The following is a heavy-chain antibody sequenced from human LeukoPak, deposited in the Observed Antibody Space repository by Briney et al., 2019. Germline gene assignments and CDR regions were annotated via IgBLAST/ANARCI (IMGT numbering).Heavy chain of an antibody. V-gene: IGHV4-59*08. Sequence: PSGTLSLTCTVSGGSISSYYWSWIRQPPGKGLEWIGYIYYSGSTNYNPSLKSRVTISVDTSKNQFSMKLSSVNAADTAVYYCARGEGYYDSSGPNWFDPWGQGTLVTVSS. CDR1: GGSISSYY. D-gene: IGHD3-22*01. CDR2: IYYSGST. CDR3: ARGEGYYDSSGPNWFDP. J-gene: IGHJ5*02.